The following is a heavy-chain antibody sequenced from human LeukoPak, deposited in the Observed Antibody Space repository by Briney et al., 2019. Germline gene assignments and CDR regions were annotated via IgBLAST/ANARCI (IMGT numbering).Heavy chain of an antibody. CDR3: ARDKLSSWYYFDY. CDR2: IYGGGST. Sequence: GGSLRLSCEASGFTVSSNYMSWVRQAPGKGLEWVSVIYGGGSTYYADSVKGRFTISRDNAKNSLYLQMNSLRAEDTAVYYCARDKLSSWYYFDYWGQGTLVTVSS. J-gene: IGHJ4*02. CDR1: GFTVSSNY. V-gene: IGHV3-53*01. D-gene: IGHD6-13*01.